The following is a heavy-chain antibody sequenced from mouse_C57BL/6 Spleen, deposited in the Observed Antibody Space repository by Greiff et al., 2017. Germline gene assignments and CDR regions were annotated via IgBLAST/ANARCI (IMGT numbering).Heavy chain of an antibody. V-gene: IGHV5-6*01. J-gene: IGHJ2*01. CDR1: GFTFSSYG. CDR2: ISSGGSYT. D-gene: IGHD1-1*01. CDR3: AREDGSSSYYFDY. Sequence: EVQLVESGGDLVKPGGSLKLSCAASGFTFSSYGMSWVRQTPDQRLEWVATISSGGSYTYYPDRVKGRFTISRDNTKNTLYLQMSSLKSEDTAMYYCAREDGSSSYYFDYWGQGTTLTVSS.